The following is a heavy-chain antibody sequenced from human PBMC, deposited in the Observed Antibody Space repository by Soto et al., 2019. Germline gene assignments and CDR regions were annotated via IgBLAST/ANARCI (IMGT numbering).Heavy chain of an antibody. CDR1: GYDFSIYA. CDR3: ARDLGQWLATYYFDY. V-gene: IGHV1-3*01. D-gene: IGHD6-19*01. J-gene: IGHJ4*02. CDR2: INAGNGNT. Sequence: ASLKGYCKXAGYDFSIYARTWGRQDTGQRLEWKGWINAGNGNTKYSQKFQGRVTMTRDTSASTAYMELSSLRSEDTAVYYCARDLGQWLATYYFDYWGQGTLVTVSS.